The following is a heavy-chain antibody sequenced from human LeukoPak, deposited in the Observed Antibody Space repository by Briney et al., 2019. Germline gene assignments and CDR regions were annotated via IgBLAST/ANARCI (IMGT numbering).Heavy chain of an antibody. V-gene: IGHV4-30-4*01. CDR3: ARTHLGYCSSTSCYTPYNWFDP. CDR2: IYYSGST. Sequence: SQTLSLTCTVSGGSISSGDYYWSWIRQPPGKGLEWIGYIYYSGSTYYNPSLKSRVTISVDTSKNQFSLKLSSVTAADTAVYYCARTHLGYCSSTSCYTPYNWFDPWGQGTLDTVSS. D-gene: IGHD2-2*02. CDR1: GGSISSGDYY. J-gene: IGHJ5*02.